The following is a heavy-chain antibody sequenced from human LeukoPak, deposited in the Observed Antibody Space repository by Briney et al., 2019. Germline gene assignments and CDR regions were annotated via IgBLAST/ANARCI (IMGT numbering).Heavy chain of an antibody. J-gene: IGHJ4*02. Sequence: ASVKVCCKASGYTLTSYDINWVRQATGQGLEWMGWMNPNSGRTGYAQNFQGRITITRSTSISTAYMELSSLRSEDTAVYYCTRETSSRYFDYWGQGTLVTLSS. V-gene: IGHV1-8*01. CDR1: GYTLTSYD. CDR2: MNPNSGRT. CDR3: TRETSSRYFDY.